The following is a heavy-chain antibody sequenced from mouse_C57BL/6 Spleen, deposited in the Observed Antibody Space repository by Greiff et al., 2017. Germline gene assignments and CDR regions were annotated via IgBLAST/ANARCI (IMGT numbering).Heavy chain of an antibody. CDR1: GYTFTDYN. V-gene: IGHV1-22*01. CDR3: ARGGIGPWFAY. J-gene: IGHJ3*01. CDR2: INPNNGGT. Sequence: EVQLQQSGPELVKPGASVKMSCKASGYTFTDYNMHWVKQSHGQSLEWIGYINPNNGGTISNQKFKGKATLTVNKSSSTAYMELRSLTSEDSAVDYCARGGIGPWFAYWGQGTLVTVSA.